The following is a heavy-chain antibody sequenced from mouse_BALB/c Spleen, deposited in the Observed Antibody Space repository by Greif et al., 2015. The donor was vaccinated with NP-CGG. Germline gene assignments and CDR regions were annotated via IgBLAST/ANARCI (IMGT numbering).Heavy chain of an antibody. CDR2: INPSNGRT. Sequence: QVQLQQSGAELVKPGASVKLSCKASGYTFTSYWMHWVKQRPGQGLEWIGEINPSNGRTNYNEKFKSKATLTVDKSSSTAYMQLSSLTSEDSAVYYCARGGITTGGAWFAYWGQGTLVTVSA. J-gene: IGHJ3*01. CDR3: ARGGITTGGAWFAY. CDR1: GYTFTSYW. V-gene: IGHV1S81*02. D-gene: IGHD2-4*01.